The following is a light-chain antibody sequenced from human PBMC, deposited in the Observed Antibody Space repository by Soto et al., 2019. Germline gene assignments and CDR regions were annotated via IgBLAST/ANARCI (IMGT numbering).Light chain of an antibody. CDR3: SSYSSNSPWV. J-gene: IGLJ3*02. V-gene: IGLV2-14*01. Sequence: QSVLTQPVSVSGSPGQSITISCTGTSSDLGTYNYVSWYQQHPGKAPKLIIYEVINRPSGVSNRFSGSKSGNTASLTISGLQAEDEADYYCSSYSSNSPWVFGGGTKLTVL. CDR2: EVI. CDR1: SSDLGTYNY.